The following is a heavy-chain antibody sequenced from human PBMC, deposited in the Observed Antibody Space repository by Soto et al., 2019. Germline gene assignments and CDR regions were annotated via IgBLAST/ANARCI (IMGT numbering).Heavy chain of an antibody. D-gene: IGHD5-12*01. Sequence: GASVNVSCKSSGYTFTNYGITWVRRAPGQGLEWMGWIGAYNGRKNYAQKFQDRMTLATETSTSTVYMELRSLRSDDTALYYCARGYGDYVFGVDFWGQGTQVTVSS. V-gene: IGHV1-18*04. CDR3: ARGYGDYVFGVDF. CDR1: GYTFTNYG. CDR2: IGAYNGRK. J-gene: IGHJ4*02.